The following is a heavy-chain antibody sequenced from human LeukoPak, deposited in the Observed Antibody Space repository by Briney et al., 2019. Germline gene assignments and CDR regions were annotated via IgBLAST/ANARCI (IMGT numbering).Heavy chain of an antibody. Sequence: GGSLRLSCAASGFTFSDYYMSWIRQAPGKGLEWVSYIRSSGSTIYYADSVKGRFTISRDNAKNSLYLHMNSLRAEDTAVYYCARVDCSSTSCYEFDYWGQGTLVTVSS. CDR2: IRSSGSTI. CDR1: GFTFSDYY. CDR3: ARVDCSSTSCYEFDY. V-gene: IGHV3-11*04. J-gene: IGHJ4*02. D-gene: IGHD2-2*01.